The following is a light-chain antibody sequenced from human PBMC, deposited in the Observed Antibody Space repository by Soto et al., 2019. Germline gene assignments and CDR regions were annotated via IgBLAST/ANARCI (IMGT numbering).Light chain of an antibody. J-gene: IGKJ1*01. CDR2: DAS. Sequence: EIVLTQSPATLSLSPGERATLSCGASQTVSNSYLAWYQQKPGLAPRLLIYDASSRAIGIPDRFSGSGSGADFTLTISRLEPEDFAVYYCQQYGNSRWTFGQGTKVEIK. CDR3: QQYGNSRWT. CDR1: QTVSNSY. V-gene: IGKV3D-20*01.